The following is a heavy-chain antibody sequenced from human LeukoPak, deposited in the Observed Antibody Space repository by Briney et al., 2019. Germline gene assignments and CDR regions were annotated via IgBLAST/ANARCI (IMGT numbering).Heavy chain of an antibody. CDR1: GASISSSSCY. D-gene: IGHD1-26*01. V-gene: IGHV4-39*07. J-gene: IGHJ6*02. CDR2: IFYSGST. Sequence: SETLSLTWTVSGASISSSSCYWGWIRQPPGKGLEWIGSIFYSGSTHYNPSLKSRVTISLDTSKNQFSLKLSSVTAADTAVYYCARRSLVRTVGYYYGMDVWGQGTTVTVSS. CDR3: ARRSLVRTVGYYYGMDV.